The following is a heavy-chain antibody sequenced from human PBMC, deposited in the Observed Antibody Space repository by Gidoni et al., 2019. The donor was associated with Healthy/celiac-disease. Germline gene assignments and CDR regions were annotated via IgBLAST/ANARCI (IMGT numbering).Heavy chain of an antibody. V-gene: IGHV3-11*01. Sequence: QLRLVESGGGLVKPGGSLRPSCAASGFPLSAYYMSWIRQAPGKGLEWVSYISSSGSTIYYADSVKGRFTISRDNAKNSLYLQMNSLRAEDTAVYYCAREGSMKTDYYYGMDVWGQGTTVTVSS. CDR2: ISSSGSTI. D-gene: IGHD1-1*01. CDR1: GFPLSAYY. CDR3: AREGSMKTDYYYGMDV. J-gene: IGHJ6*02.